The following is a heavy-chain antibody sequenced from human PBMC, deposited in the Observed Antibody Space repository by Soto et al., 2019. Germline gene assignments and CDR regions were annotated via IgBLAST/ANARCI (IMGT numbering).Heavy chain of an antibody. CDR3: ARIKWGLDYYSGMDV. D-gene: IGHD1-26*01. Sequence: GASVKVSCKASGYTFSDYFIQWLRQAPGQGLEWVAWINPKTAATNYAKKFQDRVTVTSDTSFSTAYLELTRLRPDDTALYYCARIKWGLDYYSGMDVWGQGTAVTV. V-gene: IGHV1-2*02. CDR1: GYTFSDYF. CDR2: INPKTAAT. J-gene: IGHJ6*02.